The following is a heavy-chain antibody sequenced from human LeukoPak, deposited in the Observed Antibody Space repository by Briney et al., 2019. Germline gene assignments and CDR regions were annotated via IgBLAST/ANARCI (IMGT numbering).Heavy chain of an antibody. Sequence: GGSLRLSCAASGFTFSSYAMSWVRQAPGKGLEWVSAISGSGGSTYYADSVKGRFTISRDNAKNSLYLQMNSLRAEDTAVYYCAREARWDYYGKDVWGQGTTVTVSS. J-gene: IGHJ6*02. D-gene: IGHD5-24*01. CDR3: AREARWDYYGKDV. CDR1: GFTFSSYA. CDR2: ISGSGGST. V-gene: IGHV3-23*01.